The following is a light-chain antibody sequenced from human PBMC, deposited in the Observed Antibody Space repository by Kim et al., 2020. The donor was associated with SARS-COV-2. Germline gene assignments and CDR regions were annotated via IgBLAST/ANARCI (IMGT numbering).Light chain of an antibody. Sequence: ASVGDRVTITCRDSQGISSYLAWYQQRPGKAPKLLIYAASTLQSGVPSRFSGSGSGTDFTLTINTLQPEDFATYYCQQVNSYPLTFGGGTKVDIK. V-gene: IGKV1-9*01. CDR2: AAS. CDR1: QGISSY. CDR3: QQVNSYPLT. J-gene: IGKJ4*01.